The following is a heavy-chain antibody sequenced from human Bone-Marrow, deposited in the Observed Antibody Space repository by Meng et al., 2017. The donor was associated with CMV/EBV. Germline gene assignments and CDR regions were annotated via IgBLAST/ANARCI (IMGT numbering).Heavy chain of an antibody. CDR2: INWNGGST. Sequence: GESLKISCAASGFTFDDYGMSWVRQAPGKGLEWVSGINWNGGSTGYADSVKGRFTISRDNAKNSLYLLMNSLRAEDTALYYCARARLVVPAPYRPHYYYGMAVWGPGPTVTCSS. CDR1: GFTFDDYG. CDR3: ARARLVVPAPYRPHYYYGMAV. J-gene: IGHJ6*01. V-gene: IGHV3-20*04. D-gene: IGHD2-2*01.